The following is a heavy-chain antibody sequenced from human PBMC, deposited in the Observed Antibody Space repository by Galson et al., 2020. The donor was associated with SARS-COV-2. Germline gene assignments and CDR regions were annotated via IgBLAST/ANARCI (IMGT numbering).Heavy chain of an antibody. CDR1: GGSISSSSYY. CDR2: IYYSGST. V-gene: IGHV4-39*01. J-gene: IGHJ3*02. CDR3: ARRLGGYMIVDSFDI. Sequence: SETLSLTCTVSGGSISSSSYYWGWIRQPPGKGLEWIGSIYYSGSTYYNPSLKSRVTISVDTSKNQFSLKLSSVTAADTAVYYCARRLGGYMIVDSFDIWGQGTMVTVSS. D-gene: IGHD3-22*01.